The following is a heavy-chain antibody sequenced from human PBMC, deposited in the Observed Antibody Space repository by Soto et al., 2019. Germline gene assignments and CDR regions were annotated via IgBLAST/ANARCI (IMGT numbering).Heavy chain of an antibody. CDR3: ASVPYGSGMQPNYYYGMDV. Sequence: GGSLRLSCVASGFTFSPFWMSWVRQGQGKGLEWVSRINSDGTITPYADSVKGRFTISRDNTKNPLYLQMNSLRAEDTAVYYCASVPYGSGMQPNYYYGMDVWGQGTTVTVSS. CDR1: GFTFSPFW. CDR2: INSDGTIT. J-gene: IGHJ6*02. V-gene: IGHV3-74*01. D-gene: IGHD3-10*01.